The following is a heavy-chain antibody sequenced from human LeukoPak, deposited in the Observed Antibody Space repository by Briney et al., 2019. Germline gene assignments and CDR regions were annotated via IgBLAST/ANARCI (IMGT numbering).Heavy chain of an antibody. D-gene: IGHD1-1*01. CDR3: AKSPWYAGTTPYFGY. V-gene: IGHV3-23*01. CDR1: GFTFSSYA. CDR2: ISGSGGST. Sequence: GGSLRLSCAASGFTFSSYAMSWVRQAPGKGLEWVSAISGSGGSTYYADSVKGRFTISRDNSKNTLYLQMNSLRAEDTAVYYCAKSPWYAGTTPYFGYWGQGTLITVSS. J-gene: IGHJ4*02.